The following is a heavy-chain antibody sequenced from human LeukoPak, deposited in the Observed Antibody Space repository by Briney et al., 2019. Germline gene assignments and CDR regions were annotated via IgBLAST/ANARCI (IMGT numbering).Heavy chain of an antibody. CDR3: ARGNSGHCTGATCYALDY. Sequence: GGSLRLSCAASGFTFSSYAMSFLRRAPGKGLEWVSAISYDFGTYHADSVKGRFTISGDNSRNTLYLQMTSLRAEDTAVYYCARGNSGHCTGATCYALDYWGQGTLVTVSS. J-gene: IGHJ4*02. CDR1: GFTFSSYA. CDR2: ISYDFGT. V-gene: IGHV3-23*01. D-gene: IGHD2-2*01.